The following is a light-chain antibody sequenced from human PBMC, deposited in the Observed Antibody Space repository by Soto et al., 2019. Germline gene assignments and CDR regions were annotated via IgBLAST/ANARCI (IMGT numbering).Light chain of an antibody. Sequence: DIQMTQSPSSLSASVGDRVTITCRASQGISNYLAWYQQKPGKVPKVLIYAASTLQSGVPSRFSGSGSGTDFSLTISSLQPEDVAIYYCQKYNNASFTFGHGTQVEIK. V-gene: IGKV1-27*01. CDR1: QGISNY. J-gene: IGKJ3*01. CDR2: AAS. CDR3: QKYNNASFT.